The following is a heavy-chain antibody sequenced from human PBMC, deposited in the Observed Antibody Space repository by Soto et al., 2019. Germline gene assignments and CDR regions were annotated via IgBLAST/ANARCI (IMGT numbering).Heavy chain of an antibody. CDR3: TADVPTQGVGEFDY. CDR1: GFTFSNAW. Sequence: EVQLVESGGGLVKRGGSLRLSCVGSGFTFSNAWMTWVRQAPGKGLEWVGRIKSRIDGETREYAAPVKDRFTISRDDSKNTVYLQVTGLKTEDTAIYYCTADVPTQGVGEFDYWGQGTLIAVSS. V-gene: IGHV3-15*01. D-gene: IGHD3-10*01. CDR2: IKSRIDGETR. J-gene: IGHJ4*02.